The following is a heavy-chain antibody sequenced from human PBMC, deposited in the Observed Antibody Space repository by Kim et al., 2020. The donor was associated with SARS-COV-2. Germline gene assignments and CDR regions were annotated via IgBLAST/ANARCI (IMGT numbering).Heavy chain of an antibody. CDR2: ISGSGGST. Sequence: GGSLRLSCAASGFTFSSYAMSWVRQAPGKGLEWVSAISGSGGSTYYADSVKGRFTISRDNSKNTLYLQMNSLRAEDTAVYYCAKWEQMYYYDSSGSPTPYWGQGTLVTVSS. J-gene: IGHJ4*02. CDR1: GFTFSSYA. CDR3: AKWEQMYYYDSSGSPTPY. V-gene: IGHV3-23*01. D-gene: IGHD3-22*01.